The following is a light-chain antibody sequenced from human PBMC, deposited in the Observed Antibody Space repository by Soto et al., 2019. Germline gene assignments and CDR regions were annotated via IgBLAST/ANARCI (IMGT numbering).Light chain of an antibody. CDR3: QQYYSYPLT. J-gene: IGKJ4*01. CDR1: QGISSY. V-gene: IGKV1-8*01. Sequence: AIRMTQSPSSLSASTGDRVTITCRASQGISSYLAWYQQEPGEAPKLLIYAASTLQSGVPSRFSGSGSGTDFTLTISCLQSEDFATYYCQQYYSYPLTFGGGTKVDIK. CDR2: AAS.